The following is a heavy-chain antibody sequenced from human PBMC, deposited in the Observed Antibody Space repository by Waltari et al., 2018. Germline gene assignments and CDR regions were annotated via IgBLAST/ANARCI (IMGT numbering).Heavy chain of an antibody. Sequence: QVQLQESGPGLVKPSETLSLTCTVSGGSISSYYWSWIRQPPGKGLEWIGYIYYSGSTNYNPSLKSRVTISVDTSKNQFSLKLSSVTAADTAVYYCARDYSVVAANHAFDIWGQGTTVTVSS. J-gene: IGHJ3*02. CDR3: ARDYSVVAANHAFDI. CDR1: GGSISSYY. V-gene: IGHV4-59*01. D-gene: IGHD2-15*01. CDR2: IYYSGST.